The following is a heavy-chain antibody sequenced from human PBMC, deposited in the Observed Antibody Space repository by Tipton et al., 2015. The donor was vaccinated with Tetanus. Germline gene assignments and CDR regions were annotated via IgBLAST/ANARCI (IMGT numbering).Heavy chain of an antibody. J-gene: IGHJ4*02. CDR1: GYTFTSYG. CDR2: ISAYNGNT. Sequence: QVQLAQSGAEVKKPGASVKVSCKASGYTFTSYGISWVRQAPGQGLEWMGWISAYNGNTNYAQKLQGRVTMTTDTSTSTAYMELRSLRSDDTAVYYCARDQAFNSSGWYGEDYWGQGTLVTVSS. CDR3: ARDQAFNSSGWYGEDY. V-gene: IGHV1-18*01. D-gene: IGHD6-19*01.